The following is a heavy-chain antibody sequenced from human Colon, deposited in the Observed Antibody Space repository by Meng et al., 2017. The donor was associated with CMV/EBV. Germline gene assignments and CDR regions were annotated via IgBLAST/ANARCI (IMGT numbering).Heavy chain of an antibody. CDR1: GYTFTSYG. Sequence: KVSCKASGYTFTSYGISWVRQAPGQGLEWMGWISAYNGNTNYAQKLQGRVTMTTDTSTSTAYMELRSLRSDDTAVYYCARDTTSSWPNWFDPWGQGTLVTVSS. CDR2: ISAYNGNT. J-gene: IGHJ5*02. V-gene: IGHV1-18*01. D-gene: IGHD6-13*01. CDR3: ARDTTSSWPNWFDP.